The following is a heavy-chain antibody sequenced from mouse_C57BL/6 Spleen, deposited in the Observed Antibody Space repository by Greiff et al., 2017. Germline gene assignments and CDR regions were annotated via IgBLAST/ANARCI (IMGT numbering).Heavy chain of an antibody. CDR2: INPNNGGT. J-gene: IGHJ2*01. Sequence: VQLQQSGPELVKPGASVKISCKASGYTFTDYYMNWVKQSHGKSLEWIGDINPNNGGTSYNQKFKGKATLTVDKSSSTAYMELRSLTSEDSAVYYCARGWADYWCQGTTLTVSS. CDR1: GYTFTDYY. V-gene: IGHV1-26*01. D-gene: IGHD3-3*01. CDR3: ARGWADY.